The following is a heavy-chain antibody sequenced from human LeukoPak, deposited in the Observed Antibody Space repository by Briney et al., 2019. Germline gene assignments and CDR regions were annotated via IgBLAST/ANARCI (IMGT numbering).Heavy chain of an antibody. Sequence: SETLSLTCTVSGGSIRSGSYYWSWIRQPAGKGLEWIGRIYTSGSTNYNPSLKSRVTMSVDTSKNQFSLTLSSVTAADTAVYYCARDHLGSSSPSVDYWGQGTLVTVSS. J-gene: IGHJ4*02. V-gene: IGHV4-61*02. D-gene: IGHD6-6*01. CDR1: GGSIRSGSYY. CDR3: ARDHLGSSSPSVDY. CDR2: IYTSGST.